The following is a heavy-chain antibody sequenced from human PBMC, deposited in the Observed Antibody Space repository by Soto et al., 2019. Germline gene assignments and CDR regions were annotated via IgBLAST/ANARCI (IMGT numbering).Heavy chain of an antibody. Sequence: SVKVSCKASGGTFSSYTISWVRQAPGQGLEWMGRIIPILGIANYAQKFQGRVTITADKSTSTAYMELSSLRSEDTAVYYCAREVVTIFGVVPHYYYMDVWGKGTTVTVSS. CDR3: AREVVTIFGVVPHYYYMDV. V-gene: IGHV1-69*04. J-gene: IGHJ6*03. D-gene: IGHD3-3*01. CDR2: IIPILGIA. CDR1: GGTFSSYT.